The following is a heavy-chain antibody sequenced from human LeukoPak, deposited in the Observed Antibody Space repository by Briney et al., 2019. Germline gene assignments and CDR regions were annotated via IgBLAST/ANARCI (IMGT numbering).Heavy chain of an antibody. J-gene: IGHJ2*01. D-gene: IGHD6-13*01. CDR3: ASDRGGRSSSPYWYFDL. V-gene: IGHV1-46*01. CDR2: INPSGGST. CDR1: GYTFTSFY. Sequence: ASVKVSCKASGYTFTSFYMHWVRQAPGQGLEWMGIINPSGGSTSYAQKFQGRVTMTRDMSTSTVYMELSSLRSEDTAVYYCASDRGGRSSSPYWYFDLWGRGTLVTVSS.